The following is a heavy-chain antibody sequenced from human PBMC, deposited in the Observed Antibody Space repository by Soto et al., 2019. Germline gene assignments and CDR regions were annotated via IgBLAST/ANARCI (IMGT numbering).Heavy chain of an antibody. CDR1: GFTFDDYA. CDR3: AKDMGGYSSSVYYGMDV. Sequence: EVQLVESGGGLVQPGRSLRLSCAASGFTFDDYAMHWVRQAPGKGLEWVSGISWNSGSIGYADSVKGRFTISRDNAKNSLYLQMNSLRAEDTALYYCAKDMGGYSSSVYYGMDVWGQGTTVTVSS. J-gene: IGHJ6*02. D-gene: IGHD6-13*01. V-gene: IGHV3-9*01. CDR2: ISWNSGSI.